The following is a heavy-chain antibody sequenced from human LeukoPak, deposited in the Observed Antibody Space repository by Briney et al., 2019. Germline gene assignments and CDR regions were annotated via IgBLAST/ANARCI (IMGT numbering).Heavy chain of an antibody. CDR3: AKDRWVGSSWYGVFDY. Sequence: GGSLRLSCAASGFTFSSYGMHWVRQAPGKGLEWVAVIWYDGSNKYYADSMKGRFTISRDNSKNTLYLQMNSLRAEDTAVYYCAKDRWVGSSWYGVFDYWGQGTLVTVSS. D-gene: IGHD6-13*01. J-gene: IGHJ4*02. CDR2: IWYDGSNK. CDR1: GFTFSSYG. V-gene: IGHV3-33*06.